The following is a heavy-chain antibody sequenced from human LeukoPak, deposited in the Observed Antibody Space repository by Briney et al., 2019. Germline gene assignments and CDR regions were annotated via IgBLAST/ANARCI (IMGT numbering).Heavy chain of an antibody. J-gene: IGHJ4*02. Sequence: SETLSLTCTISAASISSSSHHWSWIRQPPGKGLEYIGYIYNSGRTFYNPSLKSRVTISVDRSKNQFSLKLSSVTAADTAVYYCARVSYDSNFDYWGQGTLVTVSS. CDR2: IYNSGRT. CDR3: ARVSYDSNFDY. V-gene: IGHV4-61*05. CDR1: AASISSSSHH. D-gene: IGHD3-22*01.